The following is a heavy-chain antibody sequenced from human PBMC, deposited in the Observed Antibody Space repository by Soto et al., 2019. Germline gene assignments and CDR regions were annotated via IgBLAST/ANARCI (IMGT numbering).Heavy chain of an antibody. CDR2: ISSSSSYT. Sequence: QVQLVESGGGLVKPGGSLRLSCADSAFTFSDYYLSWIRQAPGKGLEWVSYISSSSSYTNYADSVKGRFTISRDNAKNSLYLQMNSLRAEDTAVYYCARAQGDYVLGRMIYFDYWGQGTLVTVSS. J-gene: IGHJ4*02. CDR3: ARAQGDYVLGRMIYFDY. D-gene: IGHD4-17*01. CDR1: AFTFSDYY. V-gene: IGHV3-11*06.